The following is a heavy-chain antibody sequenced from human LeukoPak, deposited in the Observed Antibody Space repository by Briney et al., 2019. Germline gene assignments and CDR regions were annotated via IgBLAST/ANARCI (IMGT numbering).Heavy chain of an antibody. CDR2: IYSGGST. Sequence: QPGGSLRLSCAASGFTVSSNCMSWVRQAPGKGLEWVSVIYSGGSTYYADSVKGRFTISRDNSKNTLYLQMNSLRAEDTAVYYCARDRITGTSDYWGQGALVTVSS. D-gene: IGHD1-7*01. CDR1: GFTVSSNC. J-gene: IGHJ4*02. V-gene: IGHV3-66*02. CDR3: ARDRITGTSDY.